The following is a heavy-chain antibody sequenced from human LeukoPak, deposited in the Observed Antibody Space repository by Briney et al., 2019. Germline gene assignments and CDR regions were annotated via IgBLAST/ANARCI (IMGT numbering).Heavy chain of an antibody. D-gene: IGHD3-10*01. CDR3: ARGTNRIYYYGSGSYGYFDY. CDR1: DGSISSGGYY. Sequence: PSETLSLTCTVSDGSISSGGYYWSWIRQHPGKGLEWIGYICYSGSTYYNPSLKSRVTISVDTSKNQFSLKLSSVTAADTAVYYCARGTNRIYYYGSGSYGYFDYWGQGTLVTVSS. CDR2: ICYSGST. V-gene: IGHV4-31*03. J-gene: IGHJ4*02.